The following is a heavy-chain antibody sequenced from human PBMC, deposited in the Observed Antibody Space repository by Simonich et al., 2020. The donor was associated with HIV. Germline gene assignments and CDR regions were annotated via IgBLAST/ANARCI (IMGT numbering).Heavy chain of an antibody. CDR1: GGSFSGYY. D-gene: IGHD3-3*01. V-gene: IGHV4-34*01. J-gene: IGHJ4*02. CDR2: INHSGIT. CDR3: ARRDRELILYFDY. Sequence: QVQLQQWGAGLLKPSETLSLTCAVYGGSFSGYYWSWIPQPPGKGLEWIGEINHSGITNYKSSLNMRATISVDKSKNQFSLKLSSVTAADTAIYYCARRDRELILYFDYWGQGNLVTVSS.